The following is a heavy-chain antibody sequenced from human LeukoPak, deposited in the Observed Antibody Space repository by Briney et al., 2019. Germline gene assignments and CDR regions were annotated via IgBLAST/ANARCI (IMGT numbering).Heavy chain of an antibody. Sequence: GASVKLCCTAAGYGFTINNFDWKWHPPGQGLEWMGIINPSGGSPTYAQKFQGRVTMTGDTSTSTVYMELSSLRSEDTAVYYCVRGIPLFDYWGQGTLVTVSS. CDR2: INPSGGSP. V-gene: IGHV1-46*01. CDR1: GYGFTINN. J-gene: IGHJ4*02. CDR3: VRGIPLFDY.